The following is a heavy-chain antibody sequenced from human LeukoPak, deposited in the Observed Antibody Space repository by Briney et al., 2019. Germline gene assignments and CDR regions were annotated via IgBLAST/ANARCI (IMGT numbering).Heavy chain of an antibody. J-gene: IGHJ6*02. CDR2: INPNSGGT. Sequence: ASVKVSCKASGYTFTGYYMHWVRQAPGQGLEWMGWINPNSGGTNYAQKFQGRVTMTRDTSISTAYMELSRLRSDDTAVYYCARDHVLLWSSGMDVWGQGTTVTVSS. CDR3: ARDHVLLWSSGMDV. D-gene: IGHD3-10*01. CDR1: GYTFTGYY. V-gene: IGHV1-2*02.